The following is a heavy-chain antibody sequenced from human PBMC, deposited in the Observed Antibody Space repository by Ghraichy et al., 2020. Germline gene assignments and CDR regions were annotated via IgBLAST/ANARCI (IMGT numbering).Heavy chain of an antibody. J-gene: IGHJ4*02. CDR1: GGSISSTPYS. CDR2: LFHSGST. D-gene: IGHD6-13*01. Sequence: SETLSLTCTVSGGSISSTPYSWGWFRRPPGKGLEWIGTLFHSGSTYYNASLKSRVTMSVDTSKNQFSLKLRSVTAADAAVYYCARHGTRRYSNSWYPPPDHWGQGTLVTVSS. CDR3: ARHGTRRYSNSWYPPPDH. V-gene: IGHV4-39*07.